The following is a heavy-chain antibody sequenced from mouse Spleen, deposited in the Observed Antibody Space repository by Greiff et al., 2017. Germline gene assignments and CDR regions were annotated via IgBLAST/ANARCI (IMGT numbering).Heavy chain of an antibody. CDR1: GYAFSSSW. J-gene: IGHJ2*01. D-gene: IGHD3-1*01. CDR3: ARYSSGDY. CDR2: IYPGDGDT. V-gene: IGHV1-82*01. Sequence: VQRVESGPELVKPGASVKISCKASGYAFSSSWMNWVKQRPGKGLEWIGRIYPGDGDTNYNGKFKGKATLTADKSSSTAYMQLSSLTSEDSAVYFCARYSSGDYWGQGTTLTVSS.